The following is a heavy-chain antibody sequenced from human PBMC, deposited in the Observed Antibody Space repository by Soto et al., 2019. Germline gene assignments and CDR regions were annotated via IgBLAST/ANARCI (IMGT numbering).Heavy chain of an antibody. CDR2: ISSSSSTI. V-gene: IGHV3-48*01. D-gene: IGHD2-21*01. J-gene: IGHJ3*02. Sequence: GGSLRLSCAASGFTFSSYSMNWVRQAPGKGLEWVSYISSSSSTIYYADSVKGRFTISRDNAKNSLYLQMNSLRAEDTAVYYWARDLCGPSTGCVNGPYAFDIWGQGTMVTVSS. CDR1: GFTFSSYS. CDR3: ARDLCGPSTGCVNGPYAFDI.